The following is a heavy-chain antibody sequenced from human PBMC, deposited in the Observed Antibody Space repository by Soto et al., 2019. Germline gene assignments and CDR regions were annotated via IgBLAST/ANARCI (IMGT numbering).Heavy chain of an antibody. CDR2: IYSGGST. CDR1: WVKGGNTY. CDR3: ARGPHVGISTS. D-gene: IGHD2-2*01. J-gene: IGHJ4*02. V-gene: IGHV3-53*01. Sequence: PWVPHRVRSAASWVKGGNTYSSRIRQAPGKGLEWLSVIYSGGSTYYAESVKGRFTISRDNSKNTLNLQMNALRVEDTAVYYCARGPHVGISTSWGQGTLVTVSS.